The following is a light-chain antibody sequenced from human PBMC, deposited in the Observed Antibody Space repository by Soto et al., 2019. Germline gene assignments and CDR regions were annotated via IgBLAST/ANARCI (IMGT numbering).Light chain of an antibody. Sequence: DIQMTQSPSSLSASLGDSVTITCQASHDISNYLNWYQHKPGKAPKLLIYDVYNLEAGVPSRFSGSGSGTDFVFTISILQPEDIATYYCQQYDNLLLTFGGGTKVEIK. CDR3: QQYDNLLLT. CDR1: HDISNY. CDR2: DVY. J-gene: IGKJ4*01. V-gene: IGKV1-33*01.